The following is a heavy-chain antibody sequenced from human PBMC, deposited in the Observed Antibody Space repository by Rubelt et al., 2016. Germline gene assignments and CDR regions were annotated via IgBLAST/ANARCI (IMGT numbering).Heavy chain of an antibody. CDR3: ARDLYKGPRWLVAY. V-gene: IGHV1-2*02. Sequence: QVQLVQSGAEVKKPGASVKISCKASGYTFTGYYMHWVRQAPGQGLEWMGWIDPNSGGTNYAQKFQGRVTMTRDTSISTAYMELSRLRSDDTAGYYCARDLYKGPRWLVAYWGQGTLVTVSS. J-gene: IGHJ4*02. CDR2: IDPNSGGT. D-gene: IGHD6-19*01. CDR1: GYTFTGYY.